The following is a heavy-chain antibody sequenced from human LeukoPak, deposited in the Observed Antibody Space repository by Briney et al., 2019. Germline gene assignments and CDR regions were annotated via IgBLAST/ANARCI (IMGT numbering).Heavy chain of an antibody. CDR1: GYTFTSYG. CDR2: ISTYNGNT. J-gene: IGHJ6*03. V-gene: IGHV1-18*01. D-gene: IGHD3-22*01. Sequence: ASVKVSCKASGYTFTSYGISWVRQAPGQGLEWMGWISTYNGNTNYAQKFQGRVTMTTDTSTNTAYMELSSLRSDDTAVYYCARVSGVVVPYYYYYMDVWGKGTTVTISS. CDR3: ARVSGVVVPYYYYYMDV.